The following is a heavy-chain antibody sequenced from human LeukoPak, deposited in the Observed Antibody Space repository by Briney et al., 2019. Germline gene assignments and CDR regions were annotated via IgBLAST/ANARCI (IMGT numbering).Heavy chain of an antibody. Sequence: GGSLRLSCAASGFTFSSYGMGWVRQAPGKGLEWVANIKQDGSEKYYVDSVKGRFTISRDNAKNSLYLQMNSLRAEDTAVYYCARVAAAGIYYYYYMDVWGKGTTVTVSS. V-gene: IGHV3-7*01. CDR1: GFTFSSYG. D-gene: IGHD6-13*01. J-gene: IGHJ6*03. CDR3: ARVAAAGIYYYYYMDV. CDR2: IKQDGSEK.